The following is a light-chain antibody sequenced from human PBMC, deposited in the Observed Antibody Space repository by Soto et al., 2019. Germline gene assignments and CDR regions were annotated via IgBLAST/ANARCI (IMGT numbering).Light chain of an antibody. J-gene: IGLJ2*01. V-gene: IGLV1-44*01. CDR1: SSNIGSNT. CDR2: SNY. Sequence: QSVLTQPPSASGTPGQRVTISCSGSSSNIGSNTVNWYQQLPGTAPKLLIYSNYQRPSGVPDRFSGSKSGTSASLAISGLQSDDEADYYCAAWDDSLNGYVVFGGGTKLTVL. CDR3: AAWDDSLNGYVV.